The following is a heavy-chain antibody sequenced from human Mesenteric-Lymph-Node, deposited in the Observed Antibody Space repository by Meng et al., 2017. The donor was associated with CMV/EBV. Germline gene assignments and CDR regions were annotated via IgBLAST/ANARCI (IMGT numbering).Heavy chain of an antibody. V-gene: IGHV3-30*02. J-gene: IGHJ4*02. D-gene: IGHD6-19*01. Sequence: GESLKISCAASGFTFSSYGMHWVRQAPGKGLEWVAFIRYDGSTKYYADSVKGRFTISRDNSKNTLYLQMNSLRVEDTAVYYCAKDSSDWYLDYWGQGTLVTVSS. CDR3: AKDSSDWYLDY. CDR1: GFTFSSYG. CDR2: IRYDGSTK.